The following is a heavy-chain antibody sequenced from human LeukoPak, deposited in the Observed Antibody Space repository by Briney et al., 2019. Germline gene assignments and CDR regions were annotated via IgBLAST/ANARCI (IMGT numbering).Heavy chain of an antibody. Sequence: GGSLRLSCAASGLTDSSNYLSGVRQAPGKGLEGVSVIYSGGSKYYADSLNSRFTISRDNSKNTLYRQMNSLRAEDTAVYYCARDGGKAYFDYWGQGTVVTVSS. V-gene: IGHV3-66*01. J-gene: IGHJ4*02. D-gene: IGHD3-16*01. CDR1: GLTDSSNY. CDR3: ARDGGKAYFDY. CDR2: IYSGGSK.